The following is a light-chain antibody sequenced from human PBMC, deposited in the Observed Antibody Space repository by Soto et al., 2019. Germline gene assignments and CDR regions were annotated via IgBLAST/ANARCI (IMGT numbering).Light chain of an antibody. Sequence: QAVVTQPPSVSGAPVQRVTISCTGSSSNIGAGYDVHWYQQLPGTAPKLLIYGNINRPSGVPDRFSGSKSGTSASLAITGLQAEDEADYYCQSYDSSLSGWVFGGGTKLTVL. J-gene: IGLJ3*02. CDR1: SSNIGAGYD. CDR3: QSYDSSLSGWV. CDR2: GNI. V-gene: IGLV1-40*01.